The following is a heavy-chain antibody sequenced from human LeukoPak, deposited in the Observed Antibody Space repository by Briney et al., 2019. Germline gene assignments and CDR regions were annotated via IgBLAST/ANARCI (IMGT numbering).Heavy chain of an antibody. J-gene: IGHJ6*02. CDR1: GDSISTYY. CDR2: IYYSGST. V-gene: IGHV4-59*01. Sequence: SETLSLTCTVSGDSISTYYWSWIRQPPGKGLEWIGYIYYSGSTNYNPSLKSRVTISVDTSKNQFSLKLISVTAADTAVYYCARDDSGCYHQLGVWGRGTTVTVSS. CDR3: ARDDSGCYHQLGV. D-gene: IGHD1-26*01.